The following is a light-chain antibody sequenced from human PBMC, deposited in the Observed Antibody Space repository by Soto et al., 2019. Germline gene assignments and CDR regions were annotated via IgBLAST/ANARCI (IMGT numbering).Light chain of an antibody. Sequence: QSVLTQPASVSGSPGQSITISCTGTSRDVGGYNYVSWYQQYPGKAPKLMIYGVTNRPSGVSNRFSGSKTGNTASLTISGLQAEDEAYYYCFSHRGGDSHVFGTGTKVTVL. V-gene: IGLV2-14*01. CDR1: SRDVGGYNY. CDR2: GVT. J-gene: IGLJ1*01. CDR3: FSHRGGDSHV.